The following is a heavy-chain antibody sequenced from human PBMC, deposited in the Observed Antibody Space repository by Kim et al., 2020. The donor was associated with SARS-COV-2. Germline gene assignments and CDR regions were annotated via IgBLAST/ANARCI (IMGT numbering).Heavy chain of an antibody. V-gene: IGHV4-34*01. J-gene: IGHJ6*02. CDR2: INHSGST. CDR3: AMKYYDILTGYLYYGMDG. CDR1: GGSFSGYY. Sequence: SETLSLTCAVYGGSFSGYYWSWIRQPPGKGLEWIGEINHSGSTNYKPSLKSRVTISVDTSKNQFSLKLSSVTAADTAVYYCAMKYYDILTGYLYYGMDGWGQGTTVTVSS. D-gene: IGHD3-9*01.